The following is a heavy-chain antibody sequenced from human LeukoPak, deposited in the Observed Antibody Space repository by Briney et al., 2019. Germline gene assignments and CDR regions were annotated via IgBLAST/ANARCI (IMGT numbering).Heavy chain of an antibody. D-gene: IGHD3-22*01. CDR1: GYTFTGYY. CDR3: VRVMGYWFDY. CDR2: INPNSGGT. V-gene: IGHV1-2*02. Sequence: GASVSVSCKASGYTFTGYYMHWGRQAPGQGLEWMAWINPNSGGTNYAQKFQGRVTMTRDTSISTAYMELSRLRSDDTAVYYCVRVMGYWFDYWGQGTLGTVSP. J-gene: IGHJ4*02.